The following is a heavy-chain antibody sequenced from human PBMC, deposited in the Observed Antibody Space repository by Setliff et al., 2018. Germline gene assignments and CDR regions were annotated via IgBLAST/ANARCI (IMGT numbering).Heavy chain of an antibody. CDR2: IHPNTGST. CDR3: AKQGYSDSLYAFDV. CDR1: GYTFTAYY. J-gene: IGHJ3*01. V-gene: IGHV1-2*06. D-gene: IGHD3-16*02. Sequence: ASVKVSCKTSGYTFTAYYIYWVRQAPGHGLELMGRIHPNTGSTSYLQDFQGRVTITRDTSIYTVYMELTGLTSGDTAVYYCAKQGYSDSLYAFDVWGQGTVVT.